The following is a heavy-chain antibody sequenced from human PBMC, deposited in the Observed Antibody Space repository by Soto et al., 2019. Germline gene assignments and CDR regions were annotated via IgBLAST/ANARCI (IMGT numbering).Heavy chain of an antibody. J-gene: IGHJ4*02. D-gene: IGHD6-6*01. CDR2: INHSGNT. Sequence: SETLSLTCAVYGASLSGNYCNWLRQPPGKGLEWIGEINHSGNTNYNPSLRSRVTISLDTSKNQLSLNLRSVSAADTAVGDCSRRTCSFDSWGQGTLVTVSS. CDR3: SRRTCSFDS. CDR1: GASLSGNY. V-gene: IGHV4-34*01.